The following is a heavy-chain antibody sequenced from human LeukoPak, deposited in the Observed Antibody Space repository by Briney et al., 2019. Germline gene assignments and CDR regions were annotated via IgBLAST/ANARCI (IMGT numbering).Heavy chain of an antibody. CDR3: ARDELDSSGYYYYYGMDV. Sequence: ASVKVSCKASGYTFTSYAMNWVRQAPGQVVEWMGWISTNTGNPTYAQGFTGRFVFSLDTSVSTAYLQISSLKAEDTAVYYCARDELDSSGYYYYYGMDVLGQGTTVTVSS. D-gene: IGHD6-19*01. J-gene: IGHJ6*02. V-gene: IGHV7-4-1*02. CDR1: GYTFTSYA. CDR2: ISTNTGNP.